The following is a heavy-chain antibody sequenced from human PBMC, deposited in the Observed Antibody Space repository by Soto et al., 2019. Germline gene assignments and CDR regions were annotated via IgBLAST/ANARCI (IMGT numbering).Heavy chain of an antibody. D-gene: IGHD3-10*01. V-gene: IGHV3-7*03. Sequence: GGSLRLSCVASGFSFTTYWMSWVRQAPGKGLQWVANIRQDGGAQYYVDSVKGRFTISRDNAKNSVYLQMDSLRVEDTAVYYCVRGGHGSGSYLGSSWGQGILVTVS. CDR2: IRQDGGAQ. CDR3: VRGGHGSGSYLGSS. J-gene: IGHJ5*02. CDR1: GFSFTTYW.